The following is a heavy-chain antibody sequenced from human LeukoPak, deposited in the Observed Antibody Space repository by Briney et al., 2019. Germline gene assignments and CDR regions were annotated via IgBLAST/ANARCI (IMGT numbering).Heavy chain of an antibody. CDR1: GGSISSSSYY. CDR3: ARVGYGSGSPDRFDY. J-gene: IGHJ4*02. CDR2: IYHSGST. D-gene: IGHD3-10*01. Sequence: SETLSLTCTVSGGSISSSSYYWGWIRQPPGKGLEWIGSIYHSGSTYYNPSLKSRVTISVDTSKNQFSLKLSSVTAADTAVYYCARVGYGSGSPDRFDYWGQGTLVTVSS. V-gene: IGHV4-39*07.